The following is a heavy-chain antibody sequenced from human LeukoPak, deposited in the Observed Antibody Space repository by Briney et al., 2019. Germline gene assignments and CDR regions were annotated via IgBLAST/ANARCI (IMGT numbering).Heavy chain of an antibody. Sequence: ASVKVSCKASGYTFTSYYMHWVRQAPGQGLEWVGIINPSGGSTSYAQKFQGRVTMTRDTSTSTVYMELSSLRTEDTAVYYGAREVNYSYDPSGYSLWSQGTLLTVSS. CDR2: INPSGGST. CDR3: AREVNYSYDPSGYSL. CDR1: GYTFTSYY. J-gene: IGHJ4*02. D-gene: IGHD3-22*01. V-gene: IGHV1-46*01.